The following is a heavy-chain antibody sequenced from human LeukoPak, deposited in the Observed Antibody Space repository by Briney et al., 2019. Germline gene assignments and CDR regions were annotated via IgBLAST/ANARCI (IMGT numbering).Heavy chain of an antibody. V-gene: IGHV3-23*01. CDR2: ISGSGGSI. J-gene: IGHJ4*02. CDR1: GFTFDNYA. D-gene: IGHD2-15*01. CDR3: AKNGGPSPVVAAMFDY. Sequence: PGGSLRLSCAASGFTFDNYAMTWVRQAPGKGLEWVSAISGSGGSIDYADSVKGRFTISRDNAKNTLCLQMNSLRAEDTAVYYCAKNGGPSPVVAAMFDYWGQGTLVTVSS.